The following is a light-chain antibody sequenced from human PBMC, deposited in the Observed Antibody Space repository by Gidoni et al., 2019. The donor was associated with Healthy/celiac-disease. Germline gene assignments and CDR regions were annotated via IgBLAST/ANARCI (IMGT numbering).Light chain of an antibody. V-gene: IGKV3-20*01. Sequence: EIVLTQSPGTLSLSPGERSTPYCRASQSVSSSYLAWYQQQPGQAPSLLIFGASSRSTGLPDRFSGSWSGTDFTLTISRLAPEDFAVYYCQQYGSSLRTCXGXTKVEIK. CDR2: GAS. CDR3: QQYGSSLRT. CDR1: QSVSSSY. J-gene: IGKJ4*01.